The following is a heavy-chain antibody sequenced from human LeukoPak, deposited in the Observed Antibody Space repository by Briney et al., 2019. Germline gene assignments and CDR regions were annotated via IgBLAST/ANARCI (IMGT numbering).Heavy chain of an antibody. CDR2: IYYSGST. V-gene: IGHV4-39*01. Sequence: SETLSLTCTVSGGSISSSSYYWGWIRQPPGKGLERIGSIYYSGSTYYNPSLKSRVTISVDTSKNQFSLKLSSVTAADTAVYYCARHRIRRHGPRLTDAFDIWGQGTMVTVSS. CDR1: GGSISSSSYY. CDR3: ARHRIRRHGPRLTDAFDI. D-gene: IGHD2-21*01. J-gene: IGHJ3*02.